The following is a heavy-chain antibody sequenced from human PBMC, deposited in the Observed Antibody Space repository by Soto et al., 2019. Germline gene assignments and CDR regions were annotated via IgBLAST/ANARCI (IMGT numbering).Heavy chain of an antibody. J-gene: IGHJ6*04. D-gene: IGHD1-1*01. CDR2: LGGNGFTT. CDR1: GFTFRSYA. V-gene: IGHV3-23*01. Sequence: EVQLLESGGGLVQPGGSLRLSCVVSGFTFRSYAMSWVRQAPEKGPEWVAILGGNGFTTYYADSVKGRFTISGDKSKSTLFLQKNSLIADDTVVYYCAKVLRPSLNVFDNVDGGGRGTSVTVSS. CDR3: AKVLRPSLNVFDNVDG.